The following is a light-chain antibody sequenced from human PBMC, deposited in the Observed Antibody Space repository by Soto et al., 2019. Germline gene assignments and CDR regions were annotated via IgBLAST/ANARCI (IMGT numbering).Light chain of an antibody. CDR1: QGISNY. CDR2: AAS. CDR3: QKYNSAPPA. Sequence: DIQMTQSPSSLSASVGDRVTITCRASQGISNYLAWYQQKPGKVPKLLIYAASTLQSGVPSRFSGSRSGTDFTLTISSQQPEDVATYYCQKYNSAPPAFGQGTKLEIK. V-gene: IGKV1-27*01. J-gene: IGKJ2*01.